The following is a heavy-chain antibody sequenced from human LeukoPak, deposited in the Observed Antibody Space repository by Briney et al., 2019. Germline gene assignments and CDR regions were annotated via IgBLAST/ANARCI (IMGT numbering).Heavy chain of an antibody. V-gene: IGHV6-1*01. CDR1: GDSVSSNSAA. J-gene: IGHJ6*03. D-gene: IGHD1-26*01. CDR2: TYYRSKWYN. Sequence: SQTLSLTCAISGDSVSSNSAAWNWIRQSPSRGLEWQGRTYYRSKWYNDYAVSVKSRITINPDTSKNQFSLQLNSVTPEDTAVYYCARGHSGSYYTANYYYYMDVWGKGTTVTVSS. CDR3: ARGHSGSYYTANYYYYMDV.